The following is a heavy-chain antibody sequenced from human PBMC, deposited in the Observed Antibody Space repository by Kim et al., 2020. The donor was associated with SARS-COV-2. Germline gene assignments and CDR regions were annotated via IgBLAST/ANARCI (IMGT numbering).Heavy chain of an antibody. Sequence: GKGRFTISRDNAKNSLYLQMNSLRAEDTAVYYCARNSYYYDSSGYYYAYWGQGTLVTVSS. CDR3: ARNSYYYDSSGYYYAY. V-gene: IGHV3-11*06. J-gene: IGHJ4*02. D-gene: IGHD3-22*01.